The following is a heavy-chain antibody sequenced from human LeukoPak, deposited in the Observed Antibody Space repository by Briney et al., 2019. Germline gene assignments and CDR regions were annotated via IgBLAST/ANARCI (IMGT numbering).Heavy chain of an antibody. J-gene: IGHJ4*02. V-gene: IGHV3-48*03. CDR2: ISSSGSTI. Sequence: GGSLRLSCAASGFTFSSYEMNWVRQAPGKGLEWVSYISSSGSTIYYADSVKGRFTISRDNAKNSLYLQMNSLRAEDTAVYYCAKWLRFWTAIDYWGQGALVTVSS. CDR1: GFTFSSYE. CDR3: AKWLRFWTAIDY. D-gene: IGHD5-12*01.